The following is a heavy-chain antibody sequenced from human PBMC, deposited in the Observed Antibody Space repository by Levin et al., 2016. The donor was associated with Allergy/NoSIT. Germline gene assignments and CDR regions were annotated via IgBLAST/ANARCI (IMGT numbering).Heavy chain of an antibody. J-gene: IGHJ6*03. CDR3: ARVGSGSYYRVSYYYYYMDV. Sequence: PGKGLEWIGYIYYSGSTNYNPSLKSRVTISVDTSKNQFSLKLSSVTAADTAVYYCARVGSGSYYRVSYYYYYMDVWGKGTTVTVSS. V-gene: IGHV4-59*13. D-gene: IGHD3-10*01. CDR2: IYYSGST.